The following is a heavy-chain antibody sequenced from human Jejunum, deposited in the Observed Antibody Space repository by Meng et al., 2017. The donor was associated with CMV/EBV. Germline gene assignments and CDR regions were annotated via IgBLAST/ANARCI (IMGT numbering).Heavy chain of an antibody. CDR1: GLTLSNYW. Sequence: GLTLSNYWMSWVRQAPGKGLEWVANIKQDGSEKYYVDSVKGRFTISRDDAKNSLYLQMNSLRAEDTAVYYCARDGTYGDPNYFDYWGQGTLGTVSS. J-gene: IGHJ4*02. V-gene: IGHV3-7*01. D-gene: IGHD4-17*01. CDR2: IKQDGSEK. CDR3: ARDGTYGDPNYFDY.